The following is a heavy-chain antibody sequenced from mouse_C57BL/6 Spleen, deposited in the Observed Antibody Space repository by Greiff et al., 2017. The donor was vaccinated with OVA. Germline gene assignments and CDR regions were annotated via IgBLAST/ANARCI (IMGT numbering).Heavy chain of an antibody. V-gene: IGHV1-19*01. J-gene: IGHJ3*01. D-gene: IGHD4-1*01. CDR2: INPYNGGT. Sequence: VQLKQSGPVLVKPGASVKMSCKASGYTFTDYYMNWVKQSHGKSLEWIGVINPYNGGTSYNQKFKGKATLTVDKSSSTAYMELNSLTSEDSAVYYCARSLGRGFAYWGQGTLVTVSA. CDR1: GYTFTDYY. CDR3: ARSLGRGFAY.